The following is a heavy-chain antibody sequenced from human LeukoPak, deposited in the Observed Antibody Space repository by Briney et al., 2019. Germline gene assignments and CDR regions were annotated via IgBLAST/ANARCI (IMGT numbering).Heavy chain of an antibody. CDR3: ARSTYSSALDY. J-gene: IGHJ4*02. D-gene: IGHD2-15*01. CDR1: GYSISSGYY. Sequence: SETLSLTCTVSGYSISSGYYWGWIRQPPGKGLEWIGSIYRSGSTYYNPSLKSRVTISLDTSKHQFSLKLNSVTAADTAVYYCARSTYSSALDYWGQGTLVTVSS. V-gene: IGHV4-38-2*02. CDR2: IYRSGST.